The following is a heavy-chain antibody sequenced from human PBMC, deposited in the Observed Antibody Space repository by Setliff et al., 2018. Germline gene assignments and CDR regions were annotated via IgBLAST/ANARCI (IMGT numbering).Heavy chain of an antibody. CDR2: ISSSSSTI. Sequence: GGSLRLSCAASGFTFSSYSMNWVRQAPGKGLEWVSYISSSSSTIYYADSVKGRFTISRDNAKNSLYLQMNSLRAEDTAVHYCARGPTIFGAIYYMDVWGKGTTVTVSS. D-gene: IGHD3-3*01. J-gene: IGHJ6*03. CDR3: ARGPTIFGAIYYMDV. CDR1: GFTFSSYS. V-gene: IGHV3-48*01.